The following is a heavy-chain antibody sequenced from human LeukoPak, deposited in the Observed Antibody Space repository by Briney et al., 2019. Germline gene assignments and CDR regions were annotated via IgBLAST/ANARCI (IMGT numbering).Heavy chain of an antibody. CDR2: IYYSGST. Sequence: SETLSLTCTVSGGSISSYYWSWIRQPPGKGPEWIGYIYYSGSTNYNPSLKSRVTISVDTSKNQFSLKLSSVTAADTAVYYCARLDSGSSPPWGQGTLVTVSS. V-gene: IGHV4-59*01. D-gene: IGHD1-26*01. CDR3: ARLDSGSSPP. CDR1: GGSISSYY. J-gene: IGHJ5*02.